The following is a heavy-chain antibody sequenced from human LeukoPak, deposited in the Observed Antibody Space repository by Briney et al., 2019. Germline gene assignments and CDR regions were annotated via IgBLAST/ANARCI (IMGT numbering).Heavy chain of an antibody. CDR3: ARESSGYFY. J-gene: IGHJ4*02. CDR2: ISSGSSFI. Sequence: GGSLTLSCAASGFTFSTYSMNWVRQAPGKGLEWVSSISSGSSFIYYADSVKGRFTSSRDNAKNSLFLQMNSLRAEDTAVYYCARESSGYFYWGQGTLVTVSS. D-gene: IGHD3-22*01. CDR1: GFTFSTYS. V-gene: IGHV3-21*04.